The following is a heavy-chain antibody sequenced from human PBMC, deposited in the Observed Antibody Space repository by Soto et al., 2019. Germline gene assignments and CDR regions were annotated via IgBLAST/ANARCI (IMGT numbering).Heavy chain of an antibody. CDR2: IIPIFGTA. D-gene: IGHD6-19*01. CDR1: GGTFSSYA. J-gene: IGHJ4*02. V-gene: IGHV1-69*13. Sequence: SVKVSCKASGGTFSSYAISWVRQAPGQGLEWMGGIIPIFGTANYAQKFQGRVTITADESTSTAYMELSSLRSEDTAVYYCARDSGIAVAAFDYWGQGTLVTVSS. CDR3: ARDSGIAVAAFDY.